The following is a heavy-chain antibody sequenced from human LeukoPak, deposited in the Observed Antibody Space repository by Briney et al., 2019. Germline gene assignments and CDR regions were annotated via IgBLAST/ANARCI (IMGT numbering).Heavy chain of an antibody. CDR2: IKQDGSEK. J-gene: IGHJ5*02. CDR3: ARGGVPTIAVAGTNWFDP. V-gene: IGHV3-7*01. CDR1: GFTVSSYW. Sequence: PGGSLRLSCAASGFTVSSYWMSWVRQAPGKGLEWVANIKQDGSEKYYVDSVKGRFTISRDNAKNSLYLQMNSLRAEDTAVYYCARGGVPTIAVAGTNWFDPWGQGTLVTVSS. D-gene: IGHD6-19*01.